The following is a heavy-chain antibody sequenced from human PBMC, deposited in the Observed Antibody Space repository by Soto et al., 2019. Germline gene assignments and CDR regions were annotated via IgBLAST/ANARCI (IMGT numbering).Heavy chain of an antibody. CDR3: ASHYYGSGSYYRTDEDY. Sequence: SETLSLTCTVSGGSISSSSYYWGWIRQPPGKGLEWIGSIYYSGSTYYNPSLKSRLTISVDTSKNQFSLKLSSVTAADTAVYYCASHYYGSGSYYRTDEDYWGQGTLVTVSS. CDR1: GGSISSSSYY. J-gene: IGHJ4*02. D-gene: IGHD3-10*01. CDR2: IYYSGST. V-gene: IGHV4-39*01.